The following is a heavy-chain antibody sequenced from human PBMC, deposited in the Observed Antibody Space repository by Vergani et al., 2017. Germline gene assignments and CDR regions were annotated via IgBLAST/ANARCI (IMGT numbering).Heavy chain of an antibody. D-gene: IGHD6-19*01. CDR2: INHSGST. V-gene: IGHV4-34*01. CDR3: ARQYTMEWLVKIVRIEP. Sequence: QVQLQQWGAGLLKPSETLSLTCAVYGGSFSGYYWSWIRQPPGKGLEWIGEINHSGSTNYNPSLKSRVTISVDTSKNQFSLKLRSVTAADTVVYFCARQYTMEWLVKIVRIEPWGQGMLVTVSS. CDR1: GGSFSGYY. J-gene: IGHJ5*02.